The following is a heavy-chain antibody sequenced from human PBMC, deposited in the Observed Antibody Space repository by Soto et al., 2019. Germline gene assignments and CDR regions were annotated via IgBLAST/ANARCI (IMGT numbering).Heavy chain of an antibody. Sequence: PSETLSLTCTVSGGSISSGDYYWSWIRQPPGKGLEWIGYIYYSGSTYYNPSLKSRVTISVDTSKNQFSLKLSSVTAADTAVYYCACVVGYYYYGMYVWGQGTKVTVSS. CDR1: GGSISSGDYY. J-gene: IGHJ6*02. D-gene: IGHD2-15*01. CDR3: ACVVGYYYYGMYV. V-gene: IGHV4-30-4*01. CDR2: IYYSGST.